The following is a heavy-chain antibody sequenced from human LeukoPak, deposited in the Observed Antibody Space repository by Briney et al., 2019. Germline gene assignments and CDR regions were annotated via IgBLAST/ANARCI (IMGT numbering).Heavy chain of an antibody. CDR1: GYTFTGYI. Sequence: ASVKVSCKASGYTFTGYIRPWCRKAPGQGLRWLGGLTLKMVAPTYAKKFQGRVTMTRDTSISTAYMELSRLRSDDTAVYYCARQDRYCSGGSCYSALTRYYYYGMDVWGQGTTVTVSS. CDR2: LTLKMVAP. D-gene: IGHD2-15*01. CDR3: ARQDRYCSGGSCYSALTRYYYYGMDV. J-gene: IGHJ6*02. V-gene: IGHV1-2*02.